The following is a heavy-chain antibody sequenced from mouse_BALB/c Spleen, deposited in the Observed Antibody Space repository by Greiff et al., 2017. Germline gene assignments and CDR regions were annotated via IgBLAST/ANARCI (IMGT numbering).Heavy chain of an antibody. CDR2: ISSGGSYT. CDR3: ARHDDYDVGNAMDY. V-gene: IGHV5-6*01. CDR1: GFTFSSYG. Sequence: EVHLVESGGDLVKPGGSLKLSCAASGFTFSSYGMSWVRQTPDKRLEWVATISSGGSYTYYPDSVKGRFTISRDNAKNTLYLQMSSLKSEDTAMYYCARHDDYDVGNAMDYWGQGTSVTVSS. J-gene: IGHJ4*01. D-gene: IGHD2-4*01.